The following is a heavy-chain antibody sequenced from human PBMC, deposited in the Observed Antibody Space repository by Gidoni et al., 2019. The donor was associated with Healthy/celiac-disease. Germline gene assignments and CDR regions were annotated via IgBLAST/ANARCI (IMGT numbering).Heavy chain of an antibody. CDR1: GFTFSRYG. V-gene: IGHV3-30*18. CDR3: AKELTYYYDSSGYRELDY. J-gene: IGHJ4*02. D-gene: IGHD3-22*01. Sequence: QVQLVESGGGVVQPGRSLRLSCAASGFTFSRYGLHWVRQAPGKGLEWVAVISYDGSNKYYADSVKGRFTISRDNSKNTLYLQMNSLRAEDTAVYYCAKELTYYYDSSGYRELDYWGQGTLVTVSS. CDR2: ISYDGSNK.